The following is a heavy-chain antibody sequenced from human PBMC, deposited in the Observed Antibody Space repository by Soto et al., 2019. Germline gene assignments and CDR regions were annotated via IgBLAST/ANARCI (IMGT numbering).Heavy chain of an antibody. Sequence: SETLSLTCAVYGGSFSGYYWSWIRQPPGKGLEWIGEINHSGSTNYNPSLKSRVTISVGTSKNQFSLKLSSVTAADTAVYYCARRSVAGYYYYYYMDVWGKGTTVT. J-gene: IGHJ6*03. CDR3: ARRSVAGYYYYYYMDV. CDR2: INHSGST. D-gene: IGHD6-19*01. V-gene: IGHV4-34*01. CDR1: GGSFSGYY.